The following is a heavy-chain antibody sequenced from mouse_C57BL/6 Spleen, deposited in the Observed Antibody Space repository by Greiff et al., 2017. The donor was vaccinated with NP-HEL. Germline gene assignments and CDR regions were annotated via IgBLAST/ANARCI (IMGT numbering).Heavy chain of an antibody. V-gene: IGHV14-2*01. Sequence: VQLQQSGAELVKPGASVKVYCTACGCSMKGCDDQLVGGVSGQGLEWIGRIDPEDGETKYAPKFQGKATITADTSSNTAYLQLSSLTSEDTAVYYCASGDYESYWYFDVWGTGTTVTVSS. CDR3: ASGDYESYWYFDV. CDR2: IDPEDGET. J-gene: IGHJ1*03. D-gene: IGHD2-4*01. CDR1: GCSMKGCD.